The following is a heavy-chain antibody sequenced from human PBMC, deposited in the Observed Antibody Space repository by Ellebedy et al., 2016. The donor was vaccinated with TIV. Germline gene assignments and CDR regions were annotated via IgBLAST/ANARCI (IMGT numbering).Heavy chain of an antibody. D-gene: IGHD1-1*01. CDR3: ARDGNRQIQLTEYYFDY. V-gene: IGHV3-48*04. Sequence: GGSLRLSCAASGFTLSTYSMNWVRQAPGKGLEWISYISSGSTTIYHADSVKGRFTISRDNAKNSLYLQINSLRAEDTAAYYCARDGNRQIQLTEYYFDYWGQGTLVTVSP. CDR2: ISSGSTTI. CDR1: GFTLSTYS. J-gene: IGHJ4*02.